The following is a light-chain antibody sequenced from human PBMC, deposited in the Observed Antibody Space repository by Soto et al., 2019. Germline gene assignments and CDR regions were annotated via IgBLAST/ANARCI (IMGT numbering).Light chain of an antibody. Sequence: EIVMTQSPATLSVSPGERATLSCRASQSVSNNLAWYQQKPGQAPRLLMYGASTRATGIPARFSGSGSGTEFTLTISSLQTADFAVYFCQHYNNWARKFGQGTKVEVK. J-gene: IGKJ1*01. CDR2: GAS. CDR3: QHYNNWARK. CDR1: QSVSNN. V-gene: IGKV3-15*01.